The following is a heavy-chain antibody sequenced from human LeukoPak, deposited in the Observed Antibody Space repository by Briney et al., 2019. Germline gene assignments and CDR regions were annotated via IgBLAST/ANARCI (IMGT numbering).Heavy chain of an antibody. CDR3: ATDFRIAVAGSGDDYYYGMDV. CDR2: FDPEDGET. J-gene: IGHJ6*02. V-gene: IGHV1-24*01. Sequence: ASVKVSCKVSRSTLTELSMHWVRQAPGKGLEWMGGFDPEDGETIYAQKFQGRVTMTEDTSTDTAYMELSSLRSEDTAVYYLATDFRIAVAGSGDDYYYGMDVWGQGTAVTVSS. D-gene: IGHD6-19*01. CDR1: RSTLTELS.